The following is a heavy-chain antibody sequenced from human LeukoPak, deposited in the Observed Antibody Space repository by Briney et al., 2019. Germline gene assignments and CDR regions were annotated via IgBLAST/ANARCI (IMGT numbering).Heavy chain of an antibody. V-gene: IGHV4-38-2*01. CDR2: IHHSGST. Sequence: SETLSLTCAVSGYSISSGYYWGWIRQPPGKGLEWIGSIHHSGSTYYNPSLKSRVTISVDTSKNQFSLKLSSVTAADTAVYYCARLYSGVTRPFDYWGQGTLVTVSS. CDR1: GYSISSGYY. J-gene: IGHJ4*02. D-gene: IGHD4-23*01. CDR3: ARLYSGVTRPFDY.